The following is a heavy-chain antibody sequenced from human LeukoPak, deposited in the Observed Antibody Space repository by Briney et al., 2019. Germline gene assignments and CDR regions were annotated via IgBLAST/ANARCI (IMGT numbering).Heavy chain of an antibody. D-gene: IGHD4-17*01. CDR3: AILDYGDPPRGFDP. CDR2: ISWNSGSI. Sequence: PGRSLRLSCAASGFTFDDYAMHWVRQAPGKGLEWVSGISWNSGSIGYADSVKGRFTISRDNAKNSLYLQMNSLRAEDTALYYCAILDYGDPPRGFDPWGQGTLVTVSS. CDR1: GFTFDDYA. J-gene: IGHJ5*02. V-gene: IGHV3-9*01.